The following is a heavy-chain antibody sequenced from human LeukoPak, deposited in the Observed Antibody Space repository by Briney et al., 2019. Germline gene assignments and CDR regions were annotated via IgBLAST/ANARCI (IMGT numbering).Heavy chain of an antibody. D-gene: IGHD1-14*01. V-gene: IGHV4-34*01. CDR1: GGSFSGYY. Sequence: SETLSLTCAVYGGSFSGYYWSWIRQPPGKGLEWIGEINHSGSTNYNPSLKSRVTISVDTSKNQFSLKLRSVTAADTAVYYCARVTSRLGWFDPWGQGTLVTVSS. J-gene: IGHJ5*02. CDR3: ARVTSRLGWFDP. CDR2: INHSGST.